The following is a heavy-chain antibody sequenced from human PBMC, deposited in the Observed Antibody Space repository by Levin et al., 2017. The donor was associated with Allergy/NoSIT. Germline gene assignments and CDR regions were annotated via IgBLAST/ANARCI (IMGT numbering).Heavy chain of an antibody. V-gene: IGHV3-30*04. Sequence: PGGSLRLSCAASGFSISQYNMYWVRQAPGKGLEWVALIRSDGSNKFYGDSVKGRFTISRDNSENTLYLQMTGLRPDDTAVYYCARGNYGLDTWGQGTLVTVSP. CDR1: GFSISQYN. D-gene: IGHD3-22*01. CDR3: ARGNYGLDT. CDR2: IRSDGSNK. J-gene: IGHJ5*02.